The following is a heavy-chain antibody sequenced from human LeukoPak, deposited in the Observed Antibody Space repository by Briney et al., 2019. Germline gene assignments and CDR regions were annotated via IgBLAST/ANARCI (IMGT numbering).Heavy chain of an antibody. D-gene: IGHD2-15*01. CDR2: IIPIFGTA. Sequence: VASVKVSCKASGGTFSSYAISWVRQAPGQGLEWMGGIIPIFGTANYAQKFQGRVTITADESTSTAYMELSSLRSEDTAVYYCATTRNPYCSGGSCYYNWFDPWGQGTLVTVSS. J-gene: IGHJ5*02. CDR3: ATTRNPYCSGGSCYYNWFDP. CDR1: GGTFSSYA. V-gene: IGHV1-69*01.